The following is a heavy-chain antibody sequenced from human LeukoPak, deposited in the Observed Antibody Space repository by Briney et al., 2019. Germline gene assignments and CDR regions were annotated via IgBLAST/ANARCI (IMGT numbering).Heavy chain of an antibody. Sequence: SVKVSCKASGGTFSSYAISWVRQAPGQGLEWMGGIIPIFGTANYAQKFQGRVTITADKSTSTAYMELSSLRSEDTAVYYCAREWVGSGWYGGFDYWGQGTLVTVSS. CDR3: AREWVGSGWYGGFDY. CDR2: IIPIFGTA. J-gene: IGHJ4*02. D-gene: IGHD6-19*01. CDR1: GGTFSSYA. V-gene: IGHV1-69*06.